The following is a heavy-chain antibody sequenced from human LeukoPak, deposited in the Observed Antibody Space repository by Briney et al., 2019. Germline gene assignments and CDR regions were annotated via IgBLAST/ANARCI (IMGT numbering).Heavy chain of an antibody. J-gene: IGHJ4*02. CDR3: ASLGAAARNFDY. Sequence: SQTLSLTCAVSGGSISSGGYSWSWIRQPPGKGLEWIGEINHSGSTNYNPSLKSRVTISVDTSKNQFSLKLSSVTAADTAVYYCASLGAAARNFDYWGQGTLVTVSS. D-gene: IGHD6-13*01. CDR1: GGSISSGGYS. V-gene: IGHV4-30-2*01. CDR2: INHSGST.